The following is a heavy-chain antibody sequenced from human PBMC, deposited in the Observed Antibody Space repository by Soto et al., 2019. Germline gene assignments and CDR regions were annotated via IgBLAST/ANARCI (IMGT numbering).Heavy chain of an antibody. CDR3: ARVPPGGYSGYDSAFDI. CDR2: INWNGGST. D-gene: IGHD5-12*01. CDR1: GFTFSSYG. Sequence: PGGSLRLSCAASGFTFSSYGMHWVRQAPGKGLEWVSGINWNGGSTGYADSVKGRFTISRDNAKNSLYLQMNSLRAEDTALYYCARVPPGGYSGYDSAFDIWGQGPMVTVSS. J-gene: IGHJ3*02. V-gene: IGHV3-20*04.